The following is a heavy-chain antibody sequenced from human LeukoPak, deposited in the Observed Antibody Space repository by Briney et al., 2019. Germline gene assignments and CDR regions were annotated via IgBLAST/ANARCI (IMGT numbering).Heavy chain of an antibody. CDR2: ISWNSGSI. CDR1: GFRFDDYA. J-gene: IGHJ4*02. V-gene: IGHV3-9*01. D-gene: IGHD6-19*01. Sequence: GGSLRLSCAASGFRFDDYAMHWVRQAPGKGLEWVSGISWNSGSIGYGDSVKGRFTISRDNAKNSLYLQMNSLRTEDTALYYCAKGEKKWLVRQPNYWGQGTLVTVSS. CDR3: AKGEKKWLVRQPNY.